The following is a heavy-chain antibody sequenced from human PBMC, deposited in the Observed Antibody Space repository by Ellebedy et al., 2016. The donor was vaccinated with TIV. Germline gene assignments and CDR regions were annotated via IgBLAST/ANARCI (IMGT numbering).Heavy chain of an antibody. Sequence: GESLKISXAASGFTFSIAGMTWVRQAPGKGLEWVATIVNSGRETYYADPLKGRSTISRDNAMNSLYLQMDSLTVEDTAVYYCTRDGSEWSRDYWGQGTLVTVSS. D-gene: IGHD2-8*01. V-gene: IGHV3-21*06. CDR2: IVNSGRET. CDR1: GFTFSIAG. J-gene: IGHJ4*02. CDR3: TRDGSEWSRDY.